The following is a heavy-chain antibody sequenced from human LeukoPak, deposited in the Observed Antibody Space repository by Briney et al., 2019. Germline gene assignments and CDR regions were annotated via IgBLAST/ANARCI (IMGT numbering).Heavy chain of an antibody. CDR3: ARVHDSSGV. Sequence: GSLRLSCAASGFTFSSYEMNWVRQAPGKGLEWIGRIYSSGSTNYNPSLKSRVTMSVDTSKNQFSLKLSSVTAADTAMYYCARVHDSSGVWGQGTLVTVSS. CDR2: IYSSGST. CDR1: GFTFSSYE. V-gene: IGHV4-4*07. J-gene: IGHJ4*02. D-gene: IGHD3-22*01.